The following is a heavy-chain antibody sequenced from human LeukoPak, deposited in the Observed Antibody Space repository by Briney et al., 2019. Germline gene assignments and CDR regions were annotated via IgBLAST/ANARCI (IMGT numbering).Heavy chain of an antibody. CDR1: GGSISSYY. Sequence: PSETLSLTCTVSGGSISSYYWSWIRQPAGKGLEWIGRIYTSGSTNYNPSLKSRVTISVDTSKNQFSLKLSSVTAADTAVYYCARGMRYCSGGSCPPLDYWGQGTLVTVSS. V-gene: IGHV4-4*07. D-gene: IGHD2-15*01. CDR2: IYTSGST. J-gene: IGHJ4*02. CDR3: ARGMRYCSGGSCPPLDY.